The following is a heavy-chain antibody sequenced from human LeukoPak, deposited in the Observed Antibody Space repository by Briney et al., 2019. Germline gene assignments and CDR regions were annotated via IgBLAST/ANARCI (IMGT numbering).Heavy chain of an antibody. CDR3: ASVSYSGSPHVGAFDI. V-gene: IGHV1-2*06. Sequence: GASVKVSCKASGGTFSSYAISWVRQAPGQGLEWMGRINPNSGGTNYAQKFQGRVTMTRDTSISTAYMELSRLRSDDTAVYYCASVSYSGSPHVGAFDIWGQGTMVTVSS. CDR2: INPNSGGT. D-gene: IGHD1-26*01. J-gene: IGHJ3*02. CDR1: GGTFSSYA.